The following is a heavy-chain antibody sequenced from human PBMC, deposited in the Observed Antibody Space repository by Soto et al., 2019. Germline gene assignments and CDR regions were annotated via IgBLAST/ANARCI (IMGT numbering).Heavy chain of an antibody. CDR2: MSGSGGST. V-gene: IGHV3-23*01. J-gene: IGHJ4*02. Sequence: PGGSLRLSCAASGFIFSSYAMSWVRQAPGEGLEWVSGMSGSGGSTYYADSVKGRFTISRDTSKNTLFLQMNSLRAEDTAVYYFAKGRYSSSGLFDYWGQGTLVTVSS. D-gene: IGHD6-13*01. CDR1: GFIFSSYA. CDR3: AKGRYSSSGLFDY.